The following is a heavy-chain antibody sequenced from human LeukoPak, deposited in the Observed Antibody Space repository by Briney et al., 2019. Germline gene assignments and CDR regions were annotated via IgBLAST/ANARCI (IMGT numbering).Heavy chain of an antibody. CDR2: ISAYNGNT. Sequence: GASVKVSCKASGYTFTSYGISWVRQAPGQGLEWMGWISAYNGNTNYAQKLQGRVTMTTDTSTSTAYMELRSLRSDDTAVYYCARYCSSTSCPSFDYWGQGTLVTVSS. CDR1: GYTFTSYG. CDR3: ARYCSSTSCPSFDY. V-gene: IGHV1-18*01. D-gene: IGHD2-2*01. J-gene: IGHJ4*02.